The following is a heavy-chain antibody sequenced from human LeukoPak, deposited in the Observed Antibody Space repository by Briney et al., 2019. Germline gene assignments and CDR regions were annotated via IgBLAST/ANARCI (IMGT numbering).Heavy chain of an antibody. V-gene: IGHV3-23*01. J-gene: IGHJ6*03. CDR3: AKYWGAYGDYRGRYMDV. CDR1: GFTFSSYA. CDR2: ISGSGGST. D-gene: IGHD4-17*01. Sequence: GGSLRLSCAASGFTFSSYAMSWVRQAPGKWLEWVSTISGSGGSTYYADSVKGRFTIARDNSKNTLYLQMNSLRAEDTAVYYCAKYWGAYGDYRGRYMDVWGKGTTVTVSS.